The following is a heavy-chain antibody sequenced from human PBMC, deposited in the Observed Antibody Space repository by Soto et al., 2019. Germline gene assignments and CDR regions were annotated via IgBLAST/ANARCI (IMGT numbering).Heavy chain of an antibody. V-gene: IGHV1-18*01. CDR1: GYTFTSCG. Sequence: ASVKVSCKASGYTFTSCGISWVRQAPGQGLEWMGWISAYNGNTNYAQKLQGRVTMTTDTSTSTAYMELRSLRSDDTAVYYCARSRFGELIYDYWGQGTLVTVSS. CDR3: ARSRFGELIYDY. J-gene: IGHJ4*02. D-gene: IGHD3-10*01. CDR2: ISAYNGNT.